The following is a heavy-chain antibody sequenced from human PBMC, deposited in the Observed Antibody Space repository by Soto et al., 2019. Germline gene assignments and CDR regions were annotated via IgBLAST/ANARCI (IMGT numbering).Heavy chain of an antibody. CDR1: GASINSTDYY. CDR2: VYYTGST. CDR3: VRTAREGAVAPHWFDR. Sequence: PSETLSLTCTVSGASINSTDYYWIWIRHAPGKGLEWIGYVYYTGSTYYNPSLMSRLTISVDTSKNQFSLKLTSVTAAETAVYYCVRTAREGAVAPHWFDRWGQGAQVTVSS. D-gene: IGHD2-21*02. J-gene: IGHJ5*02. V-gene: IGHV4-30-4*01.